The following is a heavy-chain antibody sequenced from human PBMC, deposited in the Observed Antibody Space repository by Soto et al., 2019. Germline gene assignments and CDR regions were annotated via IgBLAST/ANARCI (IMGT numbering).Heavy chain of an antibody. CDR2: IYYSGST. V-gene: IGHV4-39*07. CDR3: ARRIAAAGNNKRGTDY. Sequence: SETLSLTCTVSGGSISSSSYYWGWIRQPPGKGLEWIGSIYYSGSTYYNPSLKSRVTISVDKSKNQFSLKLSSVTAADTAVYYCARRIAAAGNNKRGTDYWGQGTLVTVSS. J-gene: IGHJ4*02. CDR1: GGSISSSSYY. D-gene: IGHD6-13*01.